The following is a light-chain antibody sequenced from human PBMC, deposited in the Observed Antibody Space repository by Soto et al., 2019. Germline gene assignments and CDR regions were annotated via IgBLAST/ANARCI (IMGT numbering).Light chain of an antibody. Sequence: QSALTQPASVSGPPGQSITISCTGTSSDVGAYNYVSWYQHHPGKAPRLVIYDVTNRPSGISDRFSGSKSGNTASLTISGLLAEDEAHYYCTSYTSISTYVFGTGTKLTVL. J-gene: IGLJ1*01. CDR1: SSDVGAYNY. CDR3: TSYTSISTYV. CDR2: DVT. V-gene: IGLV2-14*01.